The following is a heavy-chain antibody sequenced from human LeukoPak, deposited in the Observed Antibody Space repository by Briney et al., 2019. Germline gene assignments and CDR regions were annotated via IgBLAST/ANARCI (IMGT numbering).Heavy chain of an antibody. CDR3: AKDSSIAAFSFDS. V-gene: IGHV3-30*18. D-gene: IGHD6-13*01. CDR2: IMNDGTTH. Sequence: GRSLRLSCKTSGFAFSTYGMHWVRQAPGKGLEWVAMIMNDGTTHYSSDSIKGRFTISRDISMNTLFLDMNSLRAEDTAMYYCAKDSSIAAFSFDSWGQGTLVTVSS. J-gene: IGHJ4*02. CDR1: GFAFSTYG.